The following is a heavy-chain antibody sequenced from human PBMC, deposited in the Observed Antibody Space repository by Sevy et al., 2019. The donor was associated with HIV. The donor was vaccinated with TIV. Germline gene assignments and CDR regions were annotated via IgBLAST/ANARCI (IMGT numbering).Heavy chain of an antibody. CDR2: FSRSGTTR. CDR3: ARDDTASYLPVS. Sequence: GGSLRLSCAASGFTFSDYSLNWVRRAPGKGLEWVSYFSRSGTTRHYADSVRGRFPISRDDAKNSLYLQMSSLRDEDTAVYYCARDDTASYLPVSWGQGTLVTVSS. V-gene: IGHV3-48*02. CDR1: GFTFSDYS. D-gene: IGHD3-10*01. J-gene: IGHJ4*02.